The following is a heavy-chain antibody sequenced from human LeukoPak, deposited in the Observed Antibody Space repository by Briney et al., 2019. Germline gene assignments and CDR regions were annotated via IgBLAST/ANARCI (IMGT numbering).Heavy chain of an antibody. J-gene: IGHJ4*02. CDR2: ISAYNGNT. D-gene: IGHD3-16*02. Sequence: ASVKVSCKASGYTFTSYGISWVRQAPGQGLEWMGWISAYNGNTNYAQKLQGRVTMTTDTSTSTAYMELRSLRSDDTAVYYCARIYVWGSYRWRPYFDYWGQGTLVTVSS. CDR1: GYTFTSYG. CDR3: ARIYVWGSYRWRPYFDY. V-gene: IGHV1-18*01.